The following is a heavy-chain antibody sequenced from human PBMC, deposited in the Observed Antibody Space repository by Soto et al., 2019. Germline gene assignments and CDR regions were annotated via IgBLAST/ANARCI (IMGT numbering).Heavy chain of an antibody. CDR1: GYTFTGYY. J-gene: IGHJ6*02. CDR3: ARGVGSSSWYNYYYYCMDV. CDR2: INPNSGGT. D-gene: IGHD6-13*01. V-gene: IGHV1-2*02. Sequence: ASVKVSCKASGYTFTGYYISWVRQAPGQGLEWMGWINPNSGGTNYAQKFQGRVTMTRDTSISAAYLELSRLRSDDTAVYYCARGVGSSSWYNYYYYCMDVWGQGTTVTVSS.